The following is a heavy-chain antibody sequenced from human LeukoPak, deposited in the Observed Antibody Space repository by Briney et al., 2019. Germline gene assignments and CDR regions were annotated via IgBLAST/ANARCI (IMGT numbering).Heavy chain of an antibody. Sequence: SETLSLTCVVSGYSISSGYHWGWIRQPPGKGLEWTGSVYRSGTTYYDPSLKSRVTISVDTSKNQISLKVRSVTAADTAMYYCARENWVFDYWGQGILVTVSS. V-gene: IGHV4-38-2*02. CDR3: ARENWVFDY. D-gene: IGHD7-27*01. J-gene: IGHJ4*02. CDR1: GYSISSGYH. CDR2: VYRSGTT.